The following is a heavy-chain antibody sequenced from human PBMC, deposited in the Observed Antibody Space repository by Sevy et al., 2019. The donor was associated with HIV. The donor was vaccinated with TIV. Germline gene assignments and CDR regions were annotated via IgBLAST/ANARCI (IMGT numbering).Heavy chain of an antibody. CDR1: GFTFSNAW. J-gene: IGHJ4*02. V-gene: IGHV3-15*01. Sequence: GGSLRLSCAASGFTFSNAWMSWVRQAPGKVLEWVGRIKSKTDGGTTDYAAPVKGRFTISRDDSKNTLYLQMNSLKTEDTAVYYCTRSGSRRSFPPDYWGQGTLVTVSS. CDR3: TRSGSRRSFPPDY. CDR2: IKSKTDGGTT. D-gene: IGHD3-3*01.